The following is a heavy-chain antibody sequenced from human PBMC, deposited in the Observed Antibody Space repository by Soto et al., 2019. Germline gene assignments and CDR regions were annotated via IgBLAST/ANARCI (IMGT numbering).Heavy chain of an antibody. Sequence: EVQLVETGGGLIQPGGSLRLSCAASGFTVSNTYMTWVRQPPGKGLECVSVIYTAGSTNYADSVKVRFIISRDNSKNTLYIQMNSLRAEDTAVYYCARALPVAKGGFAPWGQGTLVTVSS. D-gene: IGHD2-2*01. CDR2: IYTAGST. CDR1: GFTVSNTY. CDR3: ARALPVAKGGFAP. V-gene: IGHV3-53*02. J-gene: IGHJ5*02.